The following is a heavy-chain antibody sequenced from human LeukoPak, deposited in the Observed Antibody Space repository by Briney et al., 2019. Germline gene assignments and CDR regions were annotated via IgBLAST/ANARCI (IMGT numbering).Heavy chain of an antibody. D-gene: IGHD4-17*01. V-gene: IGHV3-9*01. CDR3: AKGVGRGVTKLSSIDY. CDR2: ISWNSGSI. J-gene: IGHJ4*02. Sequence: PGGSLRLSCAASGFTVSSNYMNWVRQAPGKGLEWVSGISWNSGSIGYADSVKGRFTISRDNAKNSLYLQMNSLRAEDTALYYCAKGVGRGVTKLSSIDYWGQGTLVTVSS. CDR1: GFTVSSNY.